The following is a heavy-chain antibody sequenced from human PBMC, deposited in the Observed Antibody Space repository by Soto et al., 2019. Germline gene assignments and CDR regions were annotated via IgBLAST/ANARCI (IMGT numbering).Heavy chain of an antibody. Sequence: GGSLRLSCAASGFTFSSYAMSWVRQAPGKGLEWVSAISGSGGSTYYADSVKGRFTISRDNSKNTLYLQMNSLRAEDTAVYYCAKTGIAVAGTTDYYYYGMDVWGQGTTVTVSS. D-gene: IGHD6-19*01. J-gene: IGHJ6*02. CDR2: ISGSGGST. CDR3: AKTGIAVAGTTDYYYYGMDV. CDR1: GFTFSSYA. V-gene: IGHV3-23*01.